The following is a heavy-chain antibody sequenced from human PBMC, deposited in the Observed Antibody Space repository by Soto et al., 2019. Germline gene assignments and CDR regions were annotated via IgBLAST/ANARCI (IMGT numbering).Heavy chain of an antibody. Sequence: EVQLVESGGGLVQPGGSLKLSCAASGFTFSGSAMHWVRQASGKGLEWVGRIRSKANSYATAYAASVKGRFTISRDDSKNTAYLQMNSLKTEDTAVYYCTRQTGYYYGMDVWGQGTTVTVSS. J-gene: IGHJ6*02. CDR3: TRQTGYYYGMDV. V-gene: IGHV3-73*01. CDR1: GFTFSGSA. CDR2: IRSKANSYAT.